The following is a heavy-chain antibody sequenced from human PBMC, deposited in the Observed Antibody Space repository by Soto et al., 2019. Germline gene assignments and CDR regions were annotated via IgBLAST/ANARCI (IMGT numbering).Heavy chain of an antibody. CDR3: AKFGLYCGGDCYDNWFDP. CDR1: GYTFTSYD. Sequence: ASVKVSCKASGYTFTSYDINWVRQATGQGLEWMGWMNPNSGNTGYAQKFQGRVTMTRNTSISTAYMELSSLRSEDTAVYYCAKFGLYCGGDCYDNWFDPWRQGTLVTVSS. J-gene: IGHJ5*02. CDR2: MNPNSGNT. D-gene: IGHD2-21*01. V-gene: IGHV1-8*01.